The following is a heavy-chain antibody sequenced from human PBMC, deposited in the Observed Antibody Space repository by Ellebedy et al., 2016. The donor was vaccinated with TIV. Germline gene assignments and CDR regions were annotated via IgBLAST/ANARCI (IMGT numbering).Heavy chain of an antibody. D-gene: IGHD5/OR15-5a*01. V-gene: IGHV3-53*01. CDR3: SSLHY. Sequence: GGSLRLSXAASGFTVSGNYMNWVRQAPGKGLEWVSVIYSGGSTNYADSVKGRFTISRDNSKNTLYLQMSRLRVEDTAVYYCSSLHYWGQGILVTVSS. CDR2: IYSGGST. J-gene: IGHJ4*02. CDR1: GFTVSGNY.